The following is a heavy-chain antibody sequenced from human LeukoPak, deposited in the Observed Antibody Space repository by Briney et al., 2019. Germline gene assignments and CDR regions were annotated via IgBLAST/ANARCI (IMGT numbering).Heavy chain of an antibody. D-gene: IGHD1-26*01. J-gene: IGHJ6*02. V-gene: IGHV4-30-2*01. CDR1: GGSISSGGYY. CDR2: IYHSGST. Sequence: PSQTLSLTCTVSGGSISSGGYYWSWIRQPPGKGLEWIGYIYHSGSTYYNPSLKSRVTISVDRSKNQFSLKLSSVTAADTAVYYCARRSLVRTVGYYYAMDVWGQGTTVTVSS. CDR3: ARRSLVRTVGYYYAMDV.